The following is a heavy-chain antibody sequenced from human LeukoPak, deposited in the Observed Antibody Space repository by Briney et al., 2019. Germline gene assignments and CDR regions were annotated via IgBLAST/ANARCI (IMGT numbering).Heavy chain of an antibody. Sequence: SETLSLTCTVSGGSIRNYYWSWIRQPPGKGLVWIGYIHYTGTTNYNPSLKSRVTLSLDTSKNQFSLKVNSVTAADAAVYYCAAQHQLVNTFDFWGQGTMITVSS. D-gene: IGHD6-6*01. CDR3: AAQHQLVNTFDF. J-gene: IGHJ3*01. CDR1: GGSIRNYY. V-gene: IGHV4-59*01. CDR2: IHYTGTT.